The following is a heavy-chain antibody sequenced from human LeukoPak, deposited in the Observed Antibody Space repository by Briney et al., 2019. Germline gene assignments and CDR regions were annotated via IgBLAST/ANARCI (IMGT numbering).Heavy chain of an antibody. Sequence: PSETLSLTCTVSGGSISSSSYYWGWIRHPPGKGLEWIGSIYNSGSTYYNPSLKSRVTISVDTSKNQFSLNLTSVTAADTAVYYCAKSRNYYESRDAFDIWGQGTMVTVSS. V-gene: IGHV4-39*01. J-gene: IGHJ3*02. CDR3: AKSRNYYESRDAFDI. CDR2: IYNSGST. D-gene: IGHD3-22*01. CDR1: GGSISSSSYY.